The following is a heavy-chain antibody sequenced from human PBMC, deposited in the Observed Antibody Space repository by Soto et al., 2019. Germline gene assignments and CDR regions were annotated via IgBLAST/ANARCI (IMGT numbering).Heavy chain of an antibody. D-gene: IGHD3-10*01. Sequence: GGSLRLSCAASGFTFSSYSMNWVRQAPGKGLEWVSSISSSSSYIYYADSVKARFTISRDNAKNSLYLQMNSLRAEDTAVYYCAIPPAGSSLVRGVRGYWGQGTLVTVSS. CDR3: AIPPAGSSLVRGVRGY. CDR2: ISSSSSYI. J-gene: IGHJ4*02. V-gene: IGHV3-21*06. CDR1: GFTFSSYS.